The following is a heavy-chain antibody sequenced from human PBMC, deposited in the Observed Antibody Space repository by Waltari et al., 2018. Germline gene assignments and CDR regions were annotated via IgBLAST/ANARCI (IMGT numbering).Heavy chain of an antibody. CDR1: GFTFSSYS. D-gene: IGHD3-16*01. V-gene: IGHV3-48*04. CDR3: ARGTGKGELALHY. J-gene: IGHJ4*02. Sequence: EVQLVESGGGLVQPGGSLRLSCAASGFTFSSYSMNWVRQAPGKGREWVSYISSSSSTIYYADSVKGRFTIARDNAKNSLYLQMNSLRAEDTTVYYCARGTGKGELALHYWGQGTLVTVSS. CDR2: ISSSSSTI.